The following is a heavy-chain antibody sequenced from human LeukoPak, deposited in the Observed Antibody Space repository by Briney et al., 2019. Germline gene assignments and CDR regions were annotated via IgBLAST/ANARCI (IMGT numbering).Heavy chain of an antibody. CDR3: AAGSWYFDY. V-gene: IGHV3-30*03. CDR2: ISYDGSNK. J-gene: IGHJ4*02. Sequence: PGGSLRLSCAASGFTFSSYGMRWVRQAPGKGLEWVAVISYDGSNKYYADSVKGRFTISRDNSKNTLYLQMNSLRAEDTAVYYCAAGSWYFDYLGRGTLVTVSS. CDR1: GFTFSSYG. D-gene: IGHD6-13*01.